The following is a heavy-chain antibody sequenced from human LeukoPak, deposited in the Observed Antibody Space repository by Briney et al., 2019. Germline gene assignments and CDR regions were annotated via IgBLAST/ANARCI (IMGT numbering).Heavy chain of an antibody. J-gene: IGHJ4*02. CDR3: AKVPSGSYLNYYFDY. V-gene: IGHV3-30*18. Sequence: GGSLRLSCAASGFTFSNHWMSWVRQAPGKGLEWVAVISYDGSNKYYADSVKGRFTISRDNSKNTLYLQMNSLRAEDTAVYYCAKVPSGSYLNYYFDYWGQGTLVTVSS. D-gene: IGHD1-26*01. CDR2: ISYDGSNK. CDR1: GFTFSNHW.